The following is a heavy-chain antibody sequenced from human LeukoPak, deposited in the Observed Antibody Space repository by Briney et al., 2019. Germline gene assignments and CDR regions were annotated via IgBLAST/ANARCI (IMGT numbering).Heavy chain of an antibody. D-gene: IGHD3-10*01. V-gene: IGHV4-39*01. CDR3: ARLQFRGSDGGDY. CDR1: GGSISSSDYF. CDR2: ISHSRGT. Sequence: PSETLSLTCTVSGGSISSSDYFWGWIRQPHEKGLEWIGSISHSRGTHYNPSLKSRLTVAVDTSKNQFSLRLSSVTAADTAVYYCARLQFRGSDGGDYWGRGTLVTVSS. J-gene: IGHJ4*02.